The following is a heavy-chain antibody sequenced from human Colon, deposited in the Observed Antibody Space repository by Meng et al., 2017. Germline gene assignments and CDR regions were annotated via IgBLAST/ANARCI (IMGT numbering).Heavy chain of an antibody. D-gene: IGHD1-7*01. J-gene: IGHJ5*02. CDR3: ARVGPGELPNFFDP. CDR2: IDHTGNT. Sequence: QVQVQESGPGVVKPSRTPALTCAGSGGSSSSGDWWSWVRQPPGKGLEWIAEIDHTGNTNYNPSLKSRVTISVDKSKNQFSLKLSFMTAADTAVYYCARVGPGELPNFFDPWGQGTLVTVSS. CDR1: GGSSSSGDW. V-gene: IGHV4-4*02.